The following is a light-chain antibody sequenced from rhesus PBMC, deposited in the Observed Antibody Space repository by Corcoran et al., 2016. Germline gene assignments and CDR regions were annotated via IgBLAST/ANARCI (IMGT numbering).Light chain of an antibody. Sequence: DIQMTQSPSSLSASVGDRVTITCRASQDIANDLAWYQQKPGETPKVLIYEASRLQTGVPSRFSGSGSGSEFTLTISSLQSEDFATYYFQHYYETPITFGPGTKLDVK. J-gene: IGKJ3*01. CDR1: QDIAND. V-gene: IGKV1S17*01. CDR2: EAS. CDR3: QHYYETPIT.